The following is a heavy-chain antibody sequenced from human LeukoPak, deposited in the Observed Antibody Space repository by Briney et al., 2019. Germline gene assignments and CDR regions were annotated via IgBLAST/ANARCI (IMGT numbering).Heavy chain of an antibody. CDR1: GYTFTSYY. CDR2: INPSCGST. CDR3: ARDVPDHVDIVATIVGPLYYYMDV. Sequence: ASLKVSCKASGYTFTSYYMHGVRQAPGQRLEWMGRINPSCGSTSYAQKFQGRVTMTRDTSTSTVYMELSSLRSADTAVYYCARDVPDHVDIVATIVGPLYYYMDVWGKGTTVTVSS. V-gene: IGHV1-46*01. D-gene: IGHD5-12*01. J-gene: IGHJ6*03.